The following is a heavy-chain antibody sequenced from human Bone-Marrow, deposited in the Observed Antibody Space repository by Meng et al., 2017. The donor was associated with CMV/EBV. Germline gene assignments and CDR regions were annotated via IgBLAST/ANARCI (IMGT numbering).Heavy chain of an antibody. J-gene: IGHJ3*02. CDR3: ARGGQYAGAFEI. CDR2: INPNSGGT. V-gene: IGHV1-2*02. CDR1: GYTFTNYD. Sequence: ASVKVSCKASGYTFTNYDINWVRQATGQGLEWMGWINPNSGGTNYAQKFQGRVTMTRDTSISTAYMELSRLRSDDTAVYYCARGGQYAGAFEIWGQGTMVTVSS. D-gene: IGHD2-2*01.